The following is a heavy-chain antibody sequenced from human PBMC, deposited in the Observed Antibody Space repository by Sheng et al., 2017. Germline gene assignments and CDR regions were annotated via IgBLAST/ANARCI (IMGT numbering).Heavy chain of an antibody. D-gene: IGHD3-10*01. CDR1: GFTFSSYS. Sequence: EVQLVESGGGLVKPGGSLRLSCAASGFTFSSYSMNWVRQAPGKGLEWVSSISSSSSYIYYADSVKGRFTISRDNAKNSLYLQMNSLRAEDTAVYYCARDCVTMVRGGHYYMDVWGKGTTVTVSS. CDR2: ISSSSSYI. V-gene: IGHV3-21*01. J-gene: IGHJ6*03. CDR3: ARDCVTMVRGGHYYMDV.